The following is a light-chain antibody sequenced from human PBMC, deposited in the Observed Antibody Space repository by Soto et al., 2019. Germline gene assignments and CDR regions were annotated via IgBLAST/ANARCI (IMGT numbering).Light chain of an antibody. CDR3: QQYINWPLT. CDR2: GAS. Sequence: EIVMTQSPATLSVSPGERAALSCRASQSVSSNLAWYQQKPGQAPRLLIYGASTRATDIPARFSGSGSGTEFTLTISSLQSEDLAVYYCQQYINWPLTFGGGTRVEIK. V-gene: IGKV3-15*01. CDR1: QSVSSN. J-gene: IGKJ4*01.